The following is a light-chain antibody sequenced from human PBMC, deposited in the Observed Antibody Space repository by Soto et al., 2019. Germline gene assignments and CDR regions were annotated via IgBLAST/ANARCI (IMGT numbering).Light chain of an antibody. CDR2: AAS. J-gene: IGKJ2*01. V-gene: IGKV1-39*01. CDR3: QQSHGIPYT. Sequence: DIQMTQSPSSLSASVGDRVTITCRASQTISTYLNWYQLNPGKALKLLIYAASTLQSGVPSRFSGSGSGTDFTLTISSLQPEDFATYYCQQSHGIPYTFGQGTKLEIK. CDR1: QTISTY.